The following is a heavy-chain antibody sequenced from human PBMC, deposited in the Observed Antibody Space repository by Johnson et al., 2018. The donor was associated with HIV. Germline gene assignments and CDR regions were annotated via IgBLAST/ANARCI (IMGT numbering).Heavy chain of an antibody. D-gene: IGHD5-18*01. J-gene: IGHJ3*01. CDR3: ARDVDTAMVGAFDV. V-gene: IGHV3-11*06. CDR1: GFTFSDYY. Sequence: QVQLVESGGGLVKPGGSLRLSCAASGFTFSDYYMSWIRQAPGKGLEWVSYISSSGSTNYVDSVRGRFTISSDNSKTTLYLQMNSLRAEDTAVYYCARDVDTAMVGAFDVWGQGTLVTVSS. CDR2: ISSSGST.